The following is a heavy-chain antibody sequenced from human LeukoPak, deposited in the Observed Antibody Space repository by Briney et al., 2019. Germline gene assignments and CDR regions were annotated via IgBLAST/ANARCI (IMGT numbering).Heavy chain of an antibody. CDR1: GYTFTGYY. D-gene: IGHD3-22*01. J-gene: IGHJ4*02. V-gene: IGHV1-2*02. CDR2: INPNSGGT. CDR3: ARGDSSGHYFPYYFDY. Sequence: ASVKVSCKASGYTFTGYYMHWVRQAPGQGVEWMGWINPNSGGTNYAQKFQGRVTMTRDTSISTAYMELSRLRSDDTAVYYCARGDSSGHYFPYYFDYWGQGTLVTVSS.